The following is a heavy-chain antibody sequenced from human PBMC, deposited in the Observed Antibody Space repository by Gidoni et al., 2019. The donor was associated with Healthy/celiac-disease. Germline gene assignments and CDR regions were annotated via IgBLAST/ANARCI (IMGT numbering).Heavy chain of an antibody. CDR3: ARGRDTAMVTSLDDAFDI. CDR1: GYTFTSHD. J-gene: IGHJ3*02. CDR2: MNPNSGNT. D-gene: IGHD5-18*01. Sequence: QVQLVQSGAEVKKHGASVKVSCTASGYTFTSHDITWVRQATGQGLEWMGWMNPNSGNTGYAQKFQGRVTMTRNNSISTAYMELSSLRSEDTAVYYCARGRDTAMVTSLDDAFDIWGQGTMVTVSS. V-gene: IGHV1-8*01.